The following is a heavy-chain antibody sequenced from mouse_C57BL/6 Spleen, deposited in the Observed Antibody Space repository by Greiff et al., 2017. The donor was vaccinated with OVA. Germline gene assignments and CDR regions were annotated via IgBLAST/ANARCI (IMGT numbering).Heavy chain of an antibody. D-gene: IGHD1-1*01. Sequence: LVKPGASVKISCKASGYAFSSSWMNWVKQRPGKGLEWIGRIYPGDGDTNYNGKFKGKATLTADKSSSTAYMQLSSLTSEDSAVYFCARYYGSSSDYAMDYWGQGTSVTVSS. CDR3: ARYYGSSSDYAMDY. J-gene: IGHJ4*01. CDR2: IYPGDGDT. CDR1: GYAFSSSW. V-gene: IGHV1-82*01.